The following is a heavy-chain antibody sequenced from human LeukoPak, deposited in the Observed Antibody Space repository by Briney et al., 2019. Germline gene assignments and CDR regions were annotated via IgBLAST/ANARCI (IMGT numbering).Heavy chain of an antibody. D-gene: IGHD5-24*01. Sequence: SETLSLTCTVSGYSISSGYYWGWIPQPPGKGLEWIGEINHSGSTNYNPSLKSRVTISVDTSKNQFSLRLISVTAADTAVYYCAREGGYLQLRYFDYWGQGTLVTVSS. CDR1: GYSISSGYY. V-gene: IGHV4-38-2*02. CDR2: INHSGST. CDR3: AREGGYLQLRYFDY. J-gene: IGHJ4*02.